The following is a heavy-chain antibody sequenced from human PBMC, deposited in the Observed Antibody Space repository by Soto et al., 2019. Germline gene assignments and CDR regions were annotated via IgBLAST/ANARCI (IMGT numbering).Heavy chain of an antibody. D-gene: IGHD2-15*01. CDR1: GFTFSSYS. V-gene: IGHV3-48*01. CDR2: ISSSSSTI. J-gene: IGHJ4*02. Sequence: GGSLRLSCAASGFTFSSYSMNWVRQAPGKGLEWVSYISSSSSTIYYADSVKGRFTISRDNAKNSLYLQMNSLRAEDTAVYYCARALLPSPPDYWGQGTLVTVSS. CDR3: ARALLPSPPDY.